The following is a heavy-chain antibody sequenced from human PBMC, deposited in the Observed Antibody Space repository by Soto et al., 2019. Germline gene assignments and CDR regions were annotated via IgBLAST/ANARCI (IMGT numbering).Heavy chain of an antibody. J-gene: IGHJ6*02. V-gene: IGHV5-10-1*01. Sequence: GESLRISCRGSGYSFTSYWISWWRQMPGKGLEWMGRIDPSDSYTNYSPSFQGHVTISADKSISTAHLKWSSLKASDTAMYYCARQRIQRQYYYYGMDVWGQGTTVTVSS. CDR3: ARQRIQRQYYYYGMDV. D-gene: IGHD1-1*01. CDR1: GYSFTSYW. CDR2: IDPSDSYT.